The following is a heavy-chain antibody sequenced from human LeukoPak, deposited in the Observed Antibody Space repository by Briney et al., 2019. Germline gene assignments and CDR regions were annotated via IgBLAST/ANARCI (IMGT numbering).Heavy chain of an antibody. CDR1: GFTFSSHS. D-gene: IGHD3-3*01. V-gene: IGHV3-21*04. Sequence: GGSLRLSCAASGFTFSSHSMDWVRQAPGKGLEWISSISTSSTYIYYADSVKGRFTISRDNAKNSVYLQMNSLRVDDTAAYYCVGTFTVFGVVATIAWGQGTLVTVSS. CDR2: ISTSSTYI. CDR3: VGTFTVFGVVATIA. J-gene: IGHJ4*02.